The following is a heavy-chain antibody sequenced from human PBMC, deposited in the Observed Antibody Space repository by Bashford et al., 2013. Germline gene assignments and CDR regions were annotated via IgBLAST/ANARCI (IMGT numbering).Heavy chain of an antibody. V-gene: IGHV1-46*01. J-gene: IGHJ4*02. CDR2: INPSGGST. D-gene: IGHD3-10*01. CDR1: GYTFTSYY. Sequence: VASVKVSCKASGYTFTSYYMHWVRQAPGQGLEWMGIINPSGGSTSFAQKFQDRATMTRDTSTGTVYMELSGLRSEDTALYYCARARLVGVRGLIGYWGQGTLGHRL. CDR3: ARARLVGVRGLIGY.